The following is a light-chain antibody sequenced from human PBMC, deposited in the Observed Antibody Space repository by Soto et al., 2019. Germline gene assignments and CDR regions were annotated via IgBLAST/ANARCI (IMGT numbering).Light chain of an antibody. V-gene: IGKV4-1*01. CDR1: RSILYSSNNRNY. J-gene: IGKJ2*01. Sequence: DIVMTQSPDSLAVSLGERATINCKSSRSILYSSNNRNYLAWYQQKPGQPPKLLIYWASTRESGVPDRFSGSGSATDFTLTISSLQAEDVAVYYCQQYYTTPYTFGQGTKLEIK. CDR2: WAS. CDR3: QQYYTTPYT.